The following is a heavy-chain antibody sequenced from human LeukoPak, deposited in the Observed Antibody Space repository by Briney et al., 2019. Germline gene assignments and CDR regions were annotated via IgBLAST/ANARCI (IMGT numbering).Heavy chain of an antibody. J-gene: IGHJ4*02. CDR2: ISADNGNT. CDR3: ARDNPRESYYYDY. D-gene: IGHD1-14*01. CDR1: GYTFTSHG. V-gene: IGHV1-18*01. Sequence: ASVKVSCKASGYTFTSHGISWVRQAPGQGLEWMGWISADNGNTNYAQNLQGRVTMTTDTSTSTAYMELRSLRSDDTAVYYCARDNPRESYYYDYWGQGTLVTVSS.